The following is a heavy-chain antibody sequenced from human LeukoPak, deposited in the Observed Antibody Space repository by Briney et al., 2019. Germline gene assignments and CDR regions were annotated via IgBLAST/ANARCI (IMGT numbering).Heavy chain of an antibody. V-gene: IGHV3-23*01. Sequence: GGSLRLSCAASGFNFSSYAMSWVRQAAGKGLEWVSAISVSGGGTYYADSVKGRFTISRDNSKNTLYLQMNSLRAEDTAVYYCAKDTGGGITMIVVVTFGPYYFDYWGQGTLVTVSS. CDR1: GFNFSSYA. D-gene: IGHD3-22*01. CDR3: AKDTGGGITMIVVVTFGPYYFDY. CDR2: ISVSGGGT. J-gene: IGHJ4*02.